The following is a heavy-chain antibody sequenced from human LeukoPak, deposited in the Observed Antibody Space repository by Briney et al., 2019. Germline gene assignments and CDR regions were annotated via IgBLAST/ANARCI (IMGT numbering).Heavy chain of an antibody. CDR3: AKANVKYCSGGSCFDAFDI. Sequence: GGSLTLSCAGSGFTFSSYAMSWVRQAPGKGPEWVAAISHSGGTTYYADSVKGRFTITRDNSKNTLYLQMNSLRAEDTAVYYCAKANVKYCSGGSCFDAFDIWGQGTMVTVSS. D-gene: IGHD2-15*01. CDR1: GFTFSSYA. J-gene: IGHJ3*02. CDR2: ISHSGGTT. V-gene: IGHV3-23*01.